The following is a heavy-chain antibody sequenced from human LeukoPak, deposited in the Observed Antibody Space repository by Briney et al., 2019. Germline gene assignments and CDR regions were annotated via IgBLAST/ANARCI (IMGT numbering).Heavy chain of an antibody. V-gene: IGHV3-74*01. D-gene: IGHD6-13*01. Sequence: GGSLRLSCVVSGFIASSNYMSWVRQAPGKGLVWVSRIESDGSSTSYADSVKGRFTISRDNAANTLYLQMNSLRAEDTAVYYCARGFWSAAGTGIDYWGQGTLVTVSS. J-gene: IGHJ4*02. CDR1: GFIASSNY. CDR3: ARGFWSAAGTGIDY. CDR2: IESDGSST.